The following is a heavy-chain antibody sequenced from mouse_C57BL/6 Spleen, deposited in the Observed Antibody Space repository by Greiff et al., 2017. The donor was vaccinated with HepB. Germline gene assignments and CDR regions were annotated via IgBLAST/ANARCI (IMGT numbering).Heavy chain of an antibody. Sequence: VKLMESGPELVKPGASVKISCKASGYAFSSSWMNWVKQRPGKGLEWIGRIYHGDGDTNYNGKLKGKATLTADKSSSTAYMQLSSGTSEDSAVYFCSGARNYDYYRARLAYWGQGTLVTVSA. D-gene: IGHD2-4*01. V-gene: IGHV1-82*01. CDR2: IYHGDGDT. CDR1: GYAFSSSW. J-gene: IGHJ3*01. CDR3: SGARNYDYYRARLAY.